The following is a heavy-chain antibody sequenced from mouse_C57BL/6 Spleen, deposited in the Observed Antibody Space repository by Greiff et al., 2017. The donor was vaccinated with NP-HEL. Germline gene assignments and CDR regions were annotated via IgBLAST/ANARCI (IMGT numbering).Heavy chain of an antibody. CDR3: ARKRGY. CDR1: GYTFTSYW. V-gene: IGHV1-50*01. J-gene: IGHJ2*01. CDR2: IDPSDSYT. Sequence: QVQLKQPGAELVKPGASVKLSCKASGYTFTSYWMQWVKQRPGQGLEWIGEIDPSDSYTNYNQKFKGKATLTVDTSSSTAYMQLSSLTSEDSAVYYCARKRGYWGQGTTLTVSS.